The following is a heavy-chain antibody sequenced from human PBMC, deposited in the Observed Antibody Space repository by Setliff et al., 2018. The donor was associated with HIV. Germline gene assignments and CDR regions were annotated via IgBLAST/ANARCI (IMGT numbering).Heavy chain of an antibody. J-gene: IGHJ3*02. CDR1: VGSFSGYS. Sequence: PSETLSLTCAVYVGSFSGYSWSWIRQPPGKGLEWIGEISHSGRTNYNPSRKSRVTISVDTSKNQFSLKLSSVTAADTAVYYCARGPLDSSGYRSDAFDIRGKGTMVTVSS. D-gene: IGHD3-22*01. CDR2: ISHSGRT. CDR3: ARGPLDSSGYRSDAFDI. V-gene: IGHV4-34*01.